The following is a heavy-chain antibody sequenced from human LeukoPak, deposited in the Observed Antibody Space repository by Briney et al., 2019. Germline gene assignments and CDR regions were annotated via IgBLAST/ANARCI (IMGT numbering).Heavy chain of an antibody. V-gene: IGHV3-21*01. J-gene: IGHJ4*02. CDR3: ASLLAATPFDY. D-gene: IGHD5-12*01. CDR1: XXXXXXXX. Sequence: GGSLRLSCAASXXXXXXXXXXXXRXAXXXXXXWVSSISSSSGYIYYADSVKGRFTISRDNAKNSLYLQMNSLRAEDTAVYYCASLLAATPFDYWGQGTLVTVSS. CDR2: ISSSSGYI.